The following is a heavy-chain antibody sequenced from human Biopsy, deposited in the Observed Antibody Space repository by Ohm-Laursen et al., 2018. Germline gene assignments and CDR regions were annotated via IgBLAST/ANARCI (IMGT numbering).Heavy chain of an antibody. D-gene: IGHD1-26*01. CDR3: ARGEGSSWFDP. V-gene: IGHV1-69*10. CDR1: GASFTSYA. CDR2: IIPIPNVA. J-gene: IGHJ5*02. Sequence: ASVKVSCKASGASFTSYAIGWVRQAPGQGLEWMGGIIPIPNVATYAQKFQGRITITADESTSTAYMELSSLTSDDTAVYFCARGEGSSWFDPWGHGTLVTVSS.